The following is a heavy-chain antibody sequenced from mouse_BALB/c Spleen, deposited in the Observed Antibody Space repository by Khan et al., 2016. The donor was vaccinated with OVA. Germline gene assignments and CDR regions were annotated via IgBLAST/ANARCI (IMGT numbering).Heavy chain of an antibody. D-gene: IGHD2-1*01. CDR2: IFPGTGTT. Sequence: QVQLKQSGAELVKPGASVKLSCKTSGYTFTSYWIQWVKQRPGQGLGWIGQIFPGTGTTYYNQNFKGKATLTVDTSSSTAYMQLSSLTSEDSAVYFCARCYFGNYEFVYWGQGTLVTVSP. CDR3: ARCYFGNYEFVY. V-gene: IGHV1S132*01. CDR1: GYTFTSYW. J-gene: IGHJ3*01.